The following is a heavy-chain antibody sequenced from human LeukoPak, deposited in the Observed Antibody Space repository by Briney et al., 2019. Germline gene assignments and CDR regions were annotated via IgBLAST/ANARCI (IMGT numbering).Heavy chain of an antibody. CDR2: ISGSGGST. Sequence: PGGSLRLSCAASGFTFSSYAMSSVRQAPGEGLEWVSAISGSGGSTYYADSVKGRFTISRDNSKNTLYLQMNSLRAEDTAVYYCAKDLGYCSGGSCYSLEYFQHWGQGTLVTVSS. CDR1: GFTFSSYA. J-gene: IGHJ1*01. D-gene: IGHD2-15*01. V-gene: IGHV3-23*01. CDR3: AKDLGYCSGGSCYSLEYFQH.